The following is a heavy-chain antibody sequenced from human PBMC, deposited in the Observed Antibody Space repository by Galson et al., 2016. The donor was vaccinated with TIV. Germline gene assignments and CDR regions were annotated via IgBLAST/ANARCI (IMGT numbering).Heavy chain of an antibody. CDR2: LSLSGTYT. V-gene: IGHV3-23*01. J-gene: IGHJ3*01. Sequence: LRLSCAASGFGFRNYVMSWVRLAPGKGLEWVSSLSLSGTYTYYADSVKGRFTISRDNSKYTLFLHLNSLRAGDTAIYYCAKVGKSGDYSWDAFDVWGQGTVVTVSS. D-gene: IGHD1-26*01. CDR3: AKVGKSGDYSWDAFDV. CDR1: GFGFRNYV.